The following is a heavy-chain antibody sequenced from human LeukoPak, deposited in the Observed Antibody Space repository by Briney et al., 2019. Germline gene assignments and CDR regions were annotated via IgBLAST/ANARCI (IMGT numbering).Heavy chain of an antibody. Sequence: SETLSLTRNVSGGSISSGGYSWSWIRQPPGKGLEWIGYIYHSGSTYYNPSLKSRVTISVDRSKNQFSLKLSSVTAADTAVYYCARDMGSGAIDYWGQGTLVTVSS. J-gene: IGHJ4*02. CDR3: ARDMGSGAIDY. CDR2: IYHSGST. CDR1: GGSISSGGYS. D-gene: IGHD6-19*01. V-gene: IGHV4-30-2*01.